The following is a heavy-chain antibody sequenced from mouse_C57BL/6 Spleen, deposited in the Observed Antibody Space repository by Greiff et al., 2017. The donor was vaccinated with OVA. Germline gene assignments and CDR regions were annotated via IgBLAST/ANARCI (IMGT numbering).Heavy chain of an antibody. Sequence: QVQLQQPGAELVMPGASVKLSCKASGYTFTSYWMHWVKQRPGQGLEWIGEIDPSDSYTNYNQKFQGKSTLTVDKSSSTAYMQLSSLTSEDSAVYYCARSDYGSRGYFDVWGTGTTVTVSS. CDR2: IDPSDSYT. V-gene: IGHV1-69*01. CDR3: ARSDYGSRGYFDV. CDR1: GYTFTSYW. D-gene: IGHD1-1*01. J-gene: IGHJ1*03.